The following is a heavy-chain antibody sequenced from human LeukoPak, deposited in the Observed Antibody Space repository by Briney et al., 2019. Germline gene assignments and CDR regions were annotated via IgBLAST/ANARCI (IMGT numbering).Heavy chain of an antibody. CDR3: ARAYDGSGNLDY. Sequence: ASVKVSCKASGYTFTSYGISWVRQAPGQGLEWMGWISAYNGNTNYAQKLQGRVTMPTATSTSTAYMELSRLRSDDTAVYYCARAYDGSGNLDYWGQGTLVTVSS. J-gene: IGHJ4*02. CDR2: ISAYNGNT. CDR1: GYTFTSYG. D-gene: IGHD3-22*01. V-gene: IGHV1-18*01.